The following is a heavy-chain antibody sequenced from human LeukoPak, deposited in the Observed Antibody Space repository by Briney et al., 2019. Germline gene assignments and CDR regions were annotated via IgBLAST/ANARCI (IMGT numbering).Heavy chain of an antibody. Sequence: PSQTLSLTCTVSGGSISSGRYYWSWIRQPAGKGLEWIGRIYTSGSTNYNPSLKSRVTISVDTSKNQFSLKPSSVTAADTAVYYCARDRGITIFGVVMARGNWFDPWGQGTLVTVSS. D-gene: IGHD3-3*01. J-gene: IGHJ5*02. CDR3: ARDRGITIFGVVMARGNWFDP. CDR1: GGSISSGRYY. CDR2: IYTSGST. V-gene: IGHV4-61*02.